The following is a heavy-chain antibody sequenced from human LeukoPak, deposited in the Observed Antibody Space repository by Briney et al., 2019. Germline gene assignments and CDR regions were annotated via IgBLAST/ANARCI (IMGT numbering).Heavy chain of an antibody. V-gene: IGHV4-34*01. Sequence: PSETLSLTCAVYGGSFSGYYWSWIRQPPGKGLEWIGEINHSGSTNYNPSLKSRVTISVDTSKNQFSLKLSSVTAADTAVYYCARGAPPYYYDSSGYYPRHPFDCXGQGTLVTV. D-gene: IGHD3-22*01. CDR3: ARGAPPYYYDSSGYYPRHPFDC. CDR1: GGSFSGYY. J-gene: IGHJ4*02. CDR2: INHSGST.